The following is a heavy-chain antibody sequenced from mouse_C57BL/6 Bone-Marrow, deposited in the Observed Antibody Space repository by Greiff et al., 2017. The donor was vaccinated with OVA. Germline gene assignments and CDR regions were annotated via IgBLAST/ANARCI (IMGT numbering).Heavy chain of an antibody. CDR3: ARPGYYGSSSGWYFDV. V-gene: IGHV1-19*01. J-gene: IGHJ1*03. Sequence: VQLQQSGPVLVKPGASVKMSCKASGYTFTDYYMNWVKQSHGKSLEWIGVINPYNGGTSYNQKFKGKATLTVDKSSSTAYMELNSLTSEDSAVYYCARPGYYGSSSGWYFDVWGTGTTVTVAS. D-gene: IGHD1-1*01. CDR2: INPYNGGT. CDR1: GYTFTDYY.